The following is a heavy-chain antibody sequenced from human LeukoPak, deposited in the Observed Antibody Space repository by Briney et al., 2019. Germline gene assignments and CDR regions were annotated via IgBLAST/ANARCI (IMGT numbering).Heavy chain of an antibody. CDR2: INSDGSST. Sequence: GGSLRLSCAASGFTFSSYWMHWVRQAPGKGLVWVSRINSDGSSTSYADSVKGRFTISRDSAKNTLYLQMNSLRAEDTAVYYCARWVWSGYLRYYMDVWGKGTTVTVSS. V-gene: IGHV3-74*01. CDR1: GFTFSSYW. D-gene: IGHD3-3*01. CDR3: ARWVWSGYLRYYMDV. J-gene: IGHJ6*03.